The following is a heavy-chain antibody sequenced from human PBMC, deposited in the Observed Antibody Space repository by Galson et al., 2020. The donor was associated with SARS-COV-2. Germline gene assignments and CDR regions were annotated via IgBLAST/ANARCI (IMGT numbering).Heavy chain of an antibody. CDR3: AHRTSSVWLGDWFDP. J-gene: IGHJ5*02. CDR1: GFSLSTSGAG. V-gene: IGHV2-5*02. D-gene: IGHD6-19*01. CDR2: IYWDDDK. Sequence: SGPTLVKPTQTLTLTCTFSGFSLSTSGAGVGWIRQPPGKALEWLALIYWDDDKRYSPSLKSRLTITKDTSKNQVVLTMTNMDPVDTATYYCAHRTSSVWLGDWFDPWGQGTLVTVSS.